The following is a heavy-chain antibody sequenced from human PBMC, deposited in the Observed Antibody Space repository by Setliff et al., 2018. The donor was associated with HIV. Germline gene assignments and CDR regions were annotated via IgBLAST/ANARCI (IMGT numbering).Heavy chain of an antibody. CDR3: ARDATSEGYMDV. J-gene: IGHJ6*03. V-gene: IGHV4-4*08. Sequence: SETLSLTCTVSGGSMSTYYWSWIRQPPGKGLEWIGYIYTSGSTNYNPSLRSRVTISVDTSKNQFSLKLTSVTAADTAMYFCARDATSEGYMDVWGKGTTVTVSS. CDR2: IYTSGST. CDR1: GGSMSTYY.